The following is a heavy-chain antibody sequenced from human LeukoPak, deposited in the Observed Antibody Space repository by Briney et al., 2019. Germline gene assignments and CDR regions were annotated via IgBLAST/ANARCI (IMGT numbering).Heavy chain of an antibody. CDR3: ARHGSYYGSAPHYYFDY. D-gene: IGHD3-10*01. Sequence: SETLSLTCTVSRGSISGYQWSWIRRPPGKGLQWIGNTSYSGSTNYNPSLKSRVTISVDTSKNQFSLKLSSVTAADTAVYYCARHGSYYGSAPHYYFDYWGQGTLVTVSS. CDR2: TSYSGST. CDR1: RGSISGYQ. J-gene: IGHJ4*02. V-gene: IGHV4-59*08.